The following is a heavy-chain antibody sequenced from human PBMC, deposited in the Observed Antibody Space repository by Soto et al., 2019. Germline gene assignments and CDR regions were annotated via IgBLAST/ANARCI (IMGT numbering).Heavy chain of an antibody. CDR1: GFALSTYS. D-gene: IGHD6-19*01. V-gene: IGHV3-21*01. CDR2: ISSSSGYI. J-gene: IGHJ4*02. CDR3: ARVSVAGTVFDY. Sequence: GSLRLSCVASGFALSTYSMNWVRQAPGKGLEWVSSISSSSGYISYADSLKGRFTISRDNAKNSLYLQMNSLRAEDTAVYYCARVSVAGTVFDYWGQGTLVTVSS.